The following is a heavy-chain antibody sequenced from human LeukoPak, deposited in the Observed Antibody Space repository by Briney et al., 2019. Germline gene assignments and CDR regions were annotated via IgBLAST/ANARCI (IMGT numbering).Heavy chain of an antibody. D-gene: IGHD5-18*01. Sequence: SETLSLTCTVSGGSISSSSYYWGWIRQPPGKGLEWIGSIYYSGSTYYNPSLKSRVTISVDTSKNQFSLKLSSVTAADTAVYYCATIGYSYELDYWGQGTLVTVSS. CDR1: GGSISSSSYY. J-gene: IGHJ4*02. CDR3: ATIGYSYELDY. CDR2: IYYSGST. V-gene: IGHV4-39*01.